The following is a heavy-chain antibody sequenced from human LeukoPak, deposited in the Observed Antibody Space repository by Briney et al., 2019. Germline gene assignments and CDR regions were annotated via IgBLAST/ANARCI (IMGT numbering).Heavy chain of an antibody. J-gene: IGHJ4*02. Sequence: PSQTLSLTCTVSGGSISSGGDYWSWIRQHPGKGLEWIGYIYYSGSTYYNPSLKSRVTISVDTSKNQFSLKLSSVTAADTAVYYCAGTILPDYYDSSGYSSSFDYWGQGTLVTVSS. CDR1: GGSISSGGDY. CDR3: AGTILPDYYDSSGYSSSFDY. D-gene: IGHD3-22*01. V-gene: IGHV4-31*03. CDR2: IYYSGST.